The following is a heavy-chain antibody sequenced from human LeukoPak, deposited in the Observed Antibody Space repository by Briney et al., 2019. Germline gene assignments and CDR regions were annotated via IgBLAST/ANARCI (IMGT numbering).Heavy chain of an antibody. Sequence: GGSLRLSCAASGFTFSSYSMNWVRQAPGKGLEWVSYISSSSSTIYYADSVKGRFTISRDNAKNSLYLQMNSLRAEDTAVYYCARDMSVRDIVVVPAANSYGMDVWGQGTTVTVSS. CDR1: GFTFSSYS. CDR3: ARDMSVRDIVVVPAANSYGMDV. CDR2: ISSSSSTI. D-gene: IGHD2-2*01. J-gene: IGHJ6*02. V-gene: IGHV3-48*04.